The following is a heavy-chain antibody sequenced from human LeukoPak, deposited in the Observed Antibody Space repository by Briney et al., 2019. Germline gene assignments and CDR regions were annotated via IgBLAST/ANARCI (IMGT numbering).Heavy chain of an antibody. J-gene: IGHJ4*02. CDR1: DGSISSYY. V-gene: IGHV4-59*01. Sequence: SETLSLTCTVSDGSISSYYWNWFRQPPGKGLEWIGHIYYTGPTHYNPSLQSRVSISIDTSKNQFSLKLRSVTAVDTAVYYCARWGHFDTSGYFVADYWGQGTLITVSS. CDR2: IYYTGPT. CDR3: ARWGHFDTSGYFVADY. D-gene: IGHD3-22*01.